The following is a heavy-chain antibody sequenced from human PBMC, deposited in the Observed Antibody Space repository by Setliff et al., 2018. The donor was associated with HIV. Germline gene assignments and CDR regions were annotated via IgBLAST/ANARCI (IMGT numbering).Heavy chain of an antibody. CDR3: AKGAHDGHFHNYYMDV. CDR2: MWYDGSNK. V-gene: IGHV3-30*02. Sequence: GGSLRLSCAASGFTFANYGMHWVRQAPGKGLEWVAVMWYDGSNKHHADSVKGRFTISRDNSKDTLYLQMNNLRLEDTAVYYCAKGAHDGHFHNYYMDVWGKGTTVTVSS. CDR1: GFTFANYG. J-gene: IGHJ6*03.